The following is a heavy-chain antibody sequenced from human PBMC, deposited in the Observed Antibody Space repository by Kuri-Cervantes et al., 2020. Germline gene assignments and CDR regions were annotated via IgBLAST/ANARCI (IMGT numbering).Heavy chain of an antibody. D-gene: IGHD3-16*01. CDR3: ARRGGLGSRPPSYYYYMDV. V-gene: IGHV5-51*01. CDR1: GYVFTDYW. CDR2: IYPLDSDT. Sequence: GESLKISCKGSGYVFTDYWIAWVRQMPGKGLEWMGIIYPLDSDTRYSPSFQGQVTISADKSINTAYLQRSSLKASDTAMYYCARRGGLGSRPPSYYYYMDVWGKGTTVTVSS. J-gene: IGHJ6*03.